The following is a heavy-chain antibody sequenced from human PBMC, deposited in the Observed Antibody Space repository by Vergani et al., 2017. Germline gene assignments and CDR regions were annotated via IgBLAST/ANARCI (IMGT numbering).Heavy chain of an antibody. Sequence: EVQLLQSEGAVVQPGGSLRLSCVASGFTFSSHAMSWVRQGHGQGLEWVSSIKNTGDSTQYADSVKGRFTISRDNSENTLYLQMNSLRVEDTAVYYCGRGSANYYWGQGTLVTVSS. D-gene: IGHD1-1*01. CDR2: IKNTGDST. V-gene: IGHV3-23*01. CDR1: GFTFSSHA. CDR3: GRGSANYY. J-gene: IGHJ4*02.